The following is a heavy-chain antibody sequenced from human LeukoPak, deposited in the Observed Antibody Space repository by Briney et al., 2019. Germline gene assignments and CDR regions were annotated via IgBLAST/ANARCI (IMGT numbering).Heavy chain of an antibody. Sequence: SETLSLTCTVSGGSISSGGYYWSWIRQPPGKGLEWIGYIYYSGSTNYNPSLKSRVTISVDTSKNQFSLKLSSVTSADTAVYYCARVGITIFGVVKTPHDAFDIWGQGTMVTVSS. CDR2: IYYSGST. J-gene: IGHJ3*02. D-gene: IGHD3-3*01. V-gene: IGHV4-61*08. CDR1: GGSISSGGYY. CDR3: ARVGITIFGVVKTPHDAFDI.